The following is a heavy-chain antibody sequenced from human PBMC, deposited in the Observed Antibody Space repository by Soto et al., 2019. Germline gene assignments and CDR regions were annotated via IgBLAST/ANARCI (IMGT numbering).Heavy chain of an antibody. CDR1: GGSFSGYY. V-gene: IGHV4-34*01. CDR2: INHSGST. D-gene: IGHD7-27*01. CDR3: ASSSLVTPIVSTGGGRDY. J-gene: IGHJ4*02. Sequence: PSETLSLTCAVYGGSFSGYYWSWIRQPPGKGLEWIGEINHSGSTNYNPSLKSRVTISVDTSKNQFSLKLSSVTAADTVVYYCASSSLVTPIVSTGGGRDYWGQGTLVTVS.